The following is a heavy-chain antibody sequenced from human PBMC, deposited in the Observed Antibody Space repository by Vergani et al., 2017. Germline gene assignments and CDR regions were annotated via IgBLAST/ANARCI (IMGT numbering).Heavy chain of an antibody. CDR2: IKADGGET. J-gene: IGHJ5*02. CDR1: GFTFSSYS. D-gene: IGHD3-22*01. Sequence: EVQLVESGGGLVQPGGSLRLSCAASGFTFSSYSMNWVRQAPGKGLEWVANIKADGGETYYADSVKGRFTISRDNAKNLLYLQMNSLRGDDTAIYYCARHSSGYSWGQGTLVTVSS. V-gene: IGHV3-7*01. CDR3: ARHSSGYS.